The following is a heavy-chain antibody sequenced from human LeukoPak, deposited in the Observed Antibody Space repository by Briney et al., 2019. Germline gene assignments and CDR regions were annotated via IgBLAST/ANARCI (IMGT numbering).Heavy chain of an antibody. Sequence: PSETLSLTCTVSGGSISSYYWSWIRQPAEKGLEWIGRIYTSGSTNYNPSLKSRVTISVDKSKNQFSLKLSSVTAADTAVYYCARVTDLGYCSGGSCYDGWFDPWGQGTLVTVSS. CDR3: ARVTDLGYCSGGSCYDGWFDP. J-gene: IGHJ5*02. V-gene: IGHV4-4*07. CDR1: GGSISSYY. CDR2: IYTSGST. D-gene: IGHD2-15*01.